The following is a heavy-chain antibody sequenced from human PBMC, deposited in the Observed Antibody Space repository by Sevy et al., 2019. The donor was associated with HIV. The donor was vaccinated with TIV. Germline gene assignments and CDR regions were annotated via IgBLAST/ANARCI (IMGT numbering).Heavy chain of an antibody. Sequence: SETLSLTCTVSGGSVSSGSYYWSWIRQPPGKGLEWIGYIYYSGSTNYHPSLKSRVTISVDTSKNQFSLKLSSVTAADTAVYYCARGTGDTAMVSREYYYYGMDVWGQGTTVTVSS. CDR3: ARGTGDTAMVSREYYYYGMDV. D-gene: IGHD5-18*01. CDR1: GGSVSSGSYY. V-gene: IGHV4-61*01. CDR2: IYYSGST. J-gene: IGHJ6*02.